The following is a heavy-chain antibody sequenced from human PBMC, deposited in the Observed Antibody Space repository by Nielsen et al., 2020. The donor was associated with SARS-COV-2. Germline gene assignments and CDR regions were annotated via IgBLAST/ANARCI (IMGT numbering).Heavy chain of an antibody. D-gene: IGHD2-2*01. CDR2: ISHGDSDT. Sequence: GESLKISCKASGYSFTSYWIGWVRQMPGKGLEWMGVISHGDSDTRYSPAFQGQVTISADQSITTAYLQWSSLKASDTAIYYCARQGRFCSRTTCSRNYFDSWGQGTLVTVSS. J-gene: IGHJ4*02. V-gene: IGHV5-51*01. CDR1: GYSFTSYW. CDR3: ARQGRFCSRTTCSRNYFDS.